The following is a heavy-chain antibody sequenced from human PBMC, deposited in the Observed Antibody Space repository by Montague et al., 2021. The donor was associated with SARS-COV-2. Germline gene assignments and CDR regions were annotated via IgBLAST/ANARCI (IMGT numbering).Heavy chain of an antibody. V-gene: IGHV4-59*02. CDR3: VRDPAPSGSGTFYDY. D-gene: IGHD1-26*01. J-gene: IGHJ4*02. CDR1: GDSVSHDF. CDR2: VYYSRSS. Sequence: SETLSLICTVSGDSVSHDFWTWIRQPPGKGLEWIGYVYYSRSSSYNPSLRGRVSIAVDTSKNQFSLRLSTVTAADTATYYCVRDPAPSGSGTFYDYWGQGTLVAVS.